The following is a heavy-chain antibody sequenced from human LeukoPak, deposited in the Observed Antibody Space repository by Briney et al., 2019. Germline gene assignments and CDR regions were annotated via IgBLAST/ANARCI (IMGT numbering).Heavy chain of an antibody. CDR3: ASSSYDLLTGLGLTHDF. V-gene: IGHV4-34*01. D-gene: IGHD3-9*01. CDR2: VHPSGRT. Sequence: PSETLSLTCAVYGGSFSDYFWTWIRQPPGKGLEWIGEVHPSGRTNYKSSLKSRVTISVGTSKNQFSLSLSSVTAADTAVYFCASSSYDLLTGLGLTHDFWGQGTLVTVSS. CDR1: GGSFSDYF. J-gene: IGHJ4*02.